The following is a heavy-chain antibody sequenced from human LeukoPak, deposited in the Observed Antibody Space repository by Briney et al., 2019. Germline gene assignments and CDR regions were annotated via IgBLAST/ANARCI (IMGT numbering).Heavy chain of an antibody. CDR3: ARGSVMVRGEDWFDP. V-gene: IGHV1-2*02. Sequence: ASVKVSCKASGYTFTGYYMHWVRQAPGQGLEWMGWINPNSGGTNYAQKFQGRVTMTRDTSISTAYMELSRLRSDDTAVYYCARGSVMVRGEDWFDPWGQGTLVTVSS. CDR2: INPNSGGT. CDR1: GYTFTGYY. D-gene: IGHD3-10*01. J-gene: IGHJ5*02.